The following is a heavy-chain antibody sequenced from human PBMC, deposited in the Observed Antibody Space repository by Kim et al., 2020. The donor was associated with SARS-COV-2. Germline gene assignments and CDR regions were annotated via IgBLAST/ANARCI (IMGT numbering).Heavy chain of an antibody. Sequence: ASVKVSCKASGYTFIDYYIQWVRQAPGQGLEWMGRINLKNGDTNTAQRLQGRGTMTRDTSINTVYTELSSLTSDDTAVYYCARGACSSSCHVFWGQGTLVTVSS. CDR3: ARGACSSSCHVF. CDR1: GYTFIDYY. CDR2: INLKNGDT. V-gene: IGHV1-2*06. J-gene: IGHJ4*02. D-gene: IGHD2-2*01.